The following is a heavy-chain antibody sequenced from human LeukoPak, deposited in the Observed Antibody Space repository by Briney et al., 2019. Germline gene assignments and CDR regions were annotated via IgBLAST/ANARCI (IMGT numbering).Heavy chain of an antibody. Sequence: KSSETLSLTCAVYGGSFSGYYWSWIRQPPGKGLEWIGEINHSGSTNYNPSLKSRVTISVDTSKNQFSLKLSSVTAADTAVYYCARWGYDSSGYYRDYWGQGTLVTVSS. V-gene: IGHV4-34*01. CDR2: INHSGST. D-gene: IGHD3-22*01. J-gene: IGHJ4*02. CDR1: GGSFSGYY. CDR3: ARWGYDSSGYYRDY.